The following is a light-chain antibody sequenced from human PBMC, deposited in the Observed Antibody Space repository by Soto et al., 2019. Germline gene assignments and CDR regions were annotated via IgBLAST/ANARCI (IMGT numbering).Light chain of an antibody. Sequence: QSVLTQPPSASGPPGQGVTIPCSGTSSNIGSNTVNWYRQLPGAAPKLLIYSNNQRPSGVPDRFSGSKSGTSASLAISGLQSDDEADYYCAAWDDSLNGVVFGGGTQLTVL. CDR1: SSNIGSNT. V-gene: IGLV1-44*01. CDR3: AAWDDSLNGVV. J-gene: IGLJ2*01. CDR2: SNN.